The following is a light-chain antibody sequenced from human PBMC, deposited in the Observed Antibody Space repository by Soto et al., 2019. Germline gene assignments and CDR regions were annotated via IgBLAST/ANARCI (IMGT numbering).Light chain of an antibody. CDR1: QSISSW. Sequence: DIQMTQSPSTLSASVGDRVTITCRASQSISSWLAWYQQKPGKAPKLLIYKASSLESGVPSRFSGSGSGTELTLAISSLQPDDFATYYCQQYNSHWWKFGQGTKVEIK. CDR2: KAS. V-gene: IGKV1-5*03. CDR3: QQYNSHWWK. J-gene: IGKJ1*01.